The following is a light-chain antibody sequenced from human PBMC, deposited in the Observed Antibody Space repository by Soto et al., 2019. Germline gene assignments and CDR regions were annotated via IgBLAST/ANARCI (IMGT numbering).Light chain of an antibody. V-gene: IGKV3-11*01. CDR3: QRRSDWPIT. CDR2: DAF. Sequence: EIVLTQSPGTLSLSPGDRATLSCWASQSVSGYLAWYQQKLGQPPRLLIYDAFNGAAGIPARFSGSGSGTDFTLTTSSLEPEDFAIYYCQRRSDWPITFGQGTRLEIK. J-gene: IGKJ5*01. CDR1: QSVSGY.